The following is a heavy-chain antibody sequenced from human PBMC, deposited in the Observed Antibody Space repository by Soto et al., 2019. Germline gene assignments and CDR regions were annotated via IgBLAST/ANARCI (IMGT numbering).Heavy chain of an antibody. V-gene: IGHV3-21*01. CDR3: ARDRVGATTADY. CDR1: GFTFSSYS. D-gene: IGHD1-26*01. J-gene: IGHJ4*02. Sequence: PGGPLRLSCAASGFTFSSYSMNWVRQAPGKGLEWVSSISSSSYIYYADSVKGRFTISRDNAKNSLYLQMNSLRAEDTAVYYCARDRVGATTADYWGQGTLVTVSS. CDR2: ISSSSYI.